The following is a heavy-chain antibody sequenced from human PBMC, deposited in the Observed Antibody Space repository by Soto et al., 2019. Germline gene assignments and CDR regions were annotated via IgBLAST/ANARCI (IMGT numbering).Heavy chain of an antibody. J-gene: IGHJ4*02. Sequence: GGSLRLSCTASGFTFGDYAMSWFRQAPGKGLEWVGFIRSKAYGGTTEYAASVTGRFTISRDDSKSIAYLQMNSLKTEDTAVYYCTRGHSSSSLVFDYWGQGTLVTVPS. CDR2: IRSKAYGGTT. CDR1: GFTFGDYA. CDR3: TRGHSSSSLVFDY. D-gene: IGHD6-6*01. V-gene: IGHV3-49*03.